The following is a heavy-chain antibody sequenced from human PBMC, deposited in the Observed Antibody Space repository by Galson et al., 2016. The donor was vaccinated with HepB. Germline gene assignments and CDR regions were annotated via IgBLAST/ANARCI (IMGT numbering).Heavy chain of an antibody. CDR3: TTRWFDP. CDR2: INTDGSST. Sequence: SLRLSCAASGFPFSKYWMHWVRQAPGKGLVWVSRINTDGSSTTYADSVKGRFTISRDNAKNTLYLQMNSLKTEDTAVYYCTTRWFDPWGQGTLVTVSS. V-gene: IGHV3-74*01. J-gene: IGHJ5*02. CDR1: GFPFSKYW. D-gene: IGHD1-14*01.